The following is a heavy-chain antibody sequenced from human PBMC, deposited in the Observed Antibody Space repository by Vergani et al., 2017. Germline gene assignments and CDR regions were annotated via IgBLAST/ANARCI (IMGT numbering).Heavy chain of an antibody. CDR3: AGHGARFLEWRLWFDP. V-gene: IGHV4-39*01. CDR1: GGSISSSSYY. Sequence: QLELQESGRGLVKPSETLSLTCTVSGGSISSSSYYWGWIRQPPGKGLEWIGSIYYSGSTSYNPSLKSRVTISVDTSKNQFSLKLSSVTAADTAVYYCAGHGARFLEWRLWFDPWAQGTLVTVSS. J-gene: IGHJ5*02. D-gene: IGHD3-3*01. CDR2: IYYSGST.